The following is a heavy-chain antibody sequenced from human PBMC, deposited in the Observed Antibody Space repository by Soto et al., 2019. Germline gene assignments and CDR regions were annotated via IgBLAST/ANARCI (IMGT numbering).Heavy chain of an antibody. CDR1: GFTFSSYA. V-gene: IGHV3-30-3*01. D-gene: IGHD6-19*01. CDR3: ARDGEQWLFDY. CDR2: ISYDGSNK. J-gene: IGHJ4*02. Sequence: GGSLRLSCAASGFTFSSYAMHWVRQAPGKGLEWVAVISYDGSNKYYADSVKGRFTISRDNSKNTLYLQMNSLRAEDTAVYYCARDGEQWLFDYWGQGTLVTVSS.